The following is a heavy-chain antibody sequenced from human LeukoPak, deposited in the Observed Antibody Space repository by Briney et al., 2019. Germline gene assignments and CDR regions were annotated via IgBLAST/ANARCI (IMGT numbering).Heavy chain of an antibody. CDR3: ARGWAPYYYDSSGYSANIDY. V-gene: IGHV4-34*01. CDR1: GGSFSGYY. CDR2: INHSGST. J-gene: IGHJ4*02. D-gene: IGHD3-22*01. Sequence: PSETLSLTCAVYGGSFSGYYWSWIRQPPGKGLEWIGEINHSGSTNYNPSLKSRVTISVDTSKNQFSLKLSSVTAADTAVYYCARGWAPYYYDSSGYSANIDYWGQGTLVTVSS.